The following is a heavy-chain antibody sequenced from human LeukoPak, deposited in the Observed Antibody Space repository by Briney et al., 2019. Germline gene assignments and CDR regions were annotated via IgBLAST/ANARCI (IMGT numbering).Heavy chain of an antibody. D-gene: IGHD2-2*01. V-gene: IGHV5-51*01. CDR3: ARRVEVVVPAAIDWFDP. J-gene: IGHJ5*02. Sequence: GESLKISCKGSGYGFTSYWIGWVRQMPGKGLEWMGIIYPGDFDTRYSPSFQGQVTISADKSISTAYLQWSSLKASDTAMYYCARRVEVVVPAAIDWFDPWGQGTLVTVSS. CDR2: IYPGDFDT. CDR1: GYGFTSYW.